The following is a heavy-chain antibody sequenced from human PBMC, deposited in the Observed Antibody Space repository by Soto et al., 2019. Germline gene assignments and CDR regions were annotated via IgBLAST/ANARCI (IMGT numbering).Heavy chain of an antibody. CDR2: IYYSGST. CDR3: ARDYDSSGYFHPDDAFDI. J-gene: IGHJ3*02. Sequence: QVQLQESGPGLVKPTQTLSLTCTVSGGSISSGGYYWSWIRQHPGKGLEWNGYIYYSGSTYYNPSLKSRVTISVDTSKNQFSLKLSSVTAADTTVYYCARDYDSSGYFHPDDAFDIWGQGTMVTVSS. CDR1: GGSISSGGYY. V-gene: IGHV4-31*03. D-gene: IGHD3-22*01.